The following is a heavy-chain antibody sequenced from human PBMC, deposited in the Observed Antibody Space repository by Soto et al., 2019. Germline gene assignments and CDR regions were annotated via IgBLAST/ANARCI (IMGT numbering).Heavy chain of an antibody. V-gene: IGHV4-31*03. CDR3: ARGVDSSCRNDY. J-gene: IGHJ4*02. D-gene: IGHD3-22*01. CDR2: IYYSGST. CDR1: GGSVSSGGYY. Sequence: PSETLSLTCTVSGGSVSSGGYYWSWIRQHPGKGLEWIGYIYYSGSTYYNPSINSRVTISVDTYKNQYSLMLSFVTAADTALYYCARGVDSSCRNDYWGQGTLVTVSS.